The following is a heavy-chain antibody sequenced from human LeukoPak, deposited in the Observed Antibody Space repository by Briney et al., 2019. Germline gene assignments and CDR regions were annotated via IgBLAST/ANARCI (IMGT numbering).Heavy chain of an antibody. CDR2: IYYSGST. CDR3: ARGDTIFGVVTPFDY. J-gene: IGHJ4*02. Sequence: SETLSLTCTVSGYSINSGYYWGWVRQPPGKGLEWIGYIYYSGSTNYNPSLKSRVTISVDTSKNQFSLKLSSVTAADTAVYYCARGDTIFGVVTPFDYWGQGTLVTVSS. CDR1: GYSINSGYY. V-gene: IGHV4-61*01. D-gene: IGHD3-3*01.